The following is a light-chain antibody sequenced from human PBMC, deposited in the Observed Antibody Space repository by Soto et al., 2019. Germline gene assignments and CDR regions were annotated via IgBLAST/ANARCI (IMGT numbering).Light chain of an antibody. CDR2: EVT. J-gene: IGLJ1*01. CDR1: RSDVAGYNF. Sequence: QSVLTQPPSASGSPGQSVTISCTGTRSDVAGYNFVSWYQQHPGKAPKLIIYEVTKRPSGVPDRFSGSKSGNTASLTVSGLQAEDEAHYYCGSYAGFNNFVFGTGTNVTVL. CDR3: GSYAGFNNFV. V-gene: IGLV2-8*01.